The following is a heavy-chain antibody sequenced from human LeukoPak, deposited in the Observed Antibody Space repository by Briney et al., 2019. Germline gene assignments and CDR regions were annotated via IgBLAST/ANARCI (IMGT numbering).Heavy chain of an antibody. Sequence: GGSLRLSCAASGFTFSSYAMHWVRQAPGKGLEWVAGISYDGSNKYYADSVKGRFTISRDNSKNTLYLQMNSLRAEDTAVYYCARDPNYYDSSGSLWYYYYGMDVWGQGTTVTVSS. CDR3: ARDPNYYDSSGSLWYYYYGMDV. D-gene: IGHD3-22*01. V-gene: IGHV3-30*04. CDR1: GFTFSSYA. CDR2: ISYDGSNK. J-gene: IGHJ6*02.